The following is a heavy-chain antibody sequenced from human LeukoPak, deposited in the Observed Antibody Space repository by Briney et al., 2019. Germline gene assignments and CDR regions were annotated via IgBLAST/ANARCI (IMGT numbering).Heavy chain of an antibody. CDR3: ARVWDCSSTSCHPPDY. V-gene: IGHV3-74*01. CDR1: GFTFSSYW. Sequence: GGSLRLSCAASGFTFSSYWMHWVRQAPGKGLVWVSRINSDGSSTSYADSVKGRFTISRDNAKNTLYLQMNSLRAEDTAVYYCARVWDCSSTSCHPPDYWGQGTLVTVSS. CDR2: INSDGSST. D-gene: IGHD2-2*01. J-gene: IGHJ4*02.